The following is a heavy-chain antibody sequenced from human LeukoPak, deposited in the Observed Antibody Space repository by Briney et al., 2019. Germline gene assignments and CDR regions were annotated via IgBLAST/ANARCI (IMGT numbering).Heavy chain of an antibody. CDR3: AAPSSTGDYYYYGTDV. CDR2: IKRDGSEK. Sequence: GGSLRLSCAASGFTFSSYWMSWVRQAPGKGLEWVANIKRDGSEKYYVDSVKGRFTISRDNAKNSLYLQMNSLRAEDTAVYYCAAPSSTGDYYYYGTDVWGQGTTVTVSS. J-gene: IGHJ6*02. CDR1: GFTFSSYW. D-gene: IGHD2-2*01. V-gene: IGHV3-7*01.